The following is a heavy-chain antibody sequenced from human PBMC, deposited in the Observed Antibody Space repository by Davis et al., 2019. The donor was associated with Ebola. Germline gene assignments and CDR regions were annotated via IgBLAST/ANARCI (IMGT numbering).Heavy chain of an antibody. Sequence: MPSETLSLTCTVSGGSISSYYWGWIRQPPGKGLEWIGSIYYSGSTYYNPSLKSRVTISVDTSKNQFSLKLTSVTAADTAVYFCARNTIYDYDGSVYSSPYYVDFWGQGTLVTVSS. D-gene: IGHD3-22*01. V-gene: IGHV4-39*01. CDR1: GGSISSYY. J-gene: IGHJ4*02. CDR2: IYYSGST. CDR3: ARNTIYDYDGSVYSSPYYVDF.